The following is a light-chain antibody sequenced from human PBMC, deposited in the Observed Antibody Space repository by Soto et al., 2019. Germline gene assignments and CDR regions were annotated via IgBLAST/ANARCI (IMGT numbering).Light chain of an antibody. V-gene: IGKV1-33*01. Sequence: DIQMTQSPASLSASVGDRVTITCQASQDVSNFLNWYRQKPGEAPNLLIYDASTLETGVPLRFSGSGYWSYFSFTISSLQPEDVATYYCQQYKSLPLTFGGGTKVDIK. CDR1: QDVSNF. CDR3: QQYKSLPLT. CDR2: DAS. J-gene: IGKJ4*01.